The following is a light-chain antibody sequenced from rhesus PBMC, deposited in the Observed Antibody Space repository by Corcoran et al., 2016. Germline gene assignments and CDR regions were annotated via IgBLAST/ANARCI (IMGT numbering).Light chain of an antibody. V-gene: IGKV1-37*01. CDR1: QGISSY. CDR3: QQYNSDPFT. J-gene: IGKJ3*01. Sequence: IQMTQSPSSLSASVGDRVTITCRASQGISSYLAWYQQKPGKAPNPLIYYPHNLESGVPSRFSGSGYGTEFTLTINSLQPEDFATYYCQQYNSDPFTFGPGTKLDIK. CDR2: YPH.